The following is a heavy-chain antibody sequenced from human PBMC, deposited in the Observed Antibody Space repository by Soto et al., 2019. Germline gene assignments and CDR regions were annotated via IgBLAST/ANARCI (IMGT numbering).Heavy chain of an antibody. CDR2: INPSGGST. V-gene: IGHV1-46*01. CDR3: ARDGRDCSSTSCYGGY. CDR1: GYTFTSYY. D-gene: IGHD2-2*01. J-gene: IGHJ4*02. Sequence: ASVKVSCKASGYTFTSYYMHWVRQAPGQGLEWMGIINPSGGSTSYAQKFQGRVTMTRDTSTSTVYMELSSLRSEDTAVYYCARDGRDCSSTSCYGGYWGQGTLVTVS.